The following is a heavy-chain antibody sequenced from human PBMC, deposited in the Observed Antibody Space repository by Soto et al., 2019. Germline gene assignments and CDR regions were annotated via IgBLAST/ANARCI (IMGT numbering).Heavy chain of an antibody. CDR1: GDTSTSYY. V-gene: IGHV4-59*01. CDR3: AREFYDSVAYPWFDA. Sequence: SETLSLTYTVSGDTSTSYYWGWIRQAPGKGLEWIGHIHNSGTSTHNPSLNGRVTISIDMSKKQFSLKLTSLTSADTAVYYCAREFYDSVAYPWFDAWSQG. D-gene: IGHD3-22*01. J-gene: IGHJ5*02. CDR2: IHNSGTS.